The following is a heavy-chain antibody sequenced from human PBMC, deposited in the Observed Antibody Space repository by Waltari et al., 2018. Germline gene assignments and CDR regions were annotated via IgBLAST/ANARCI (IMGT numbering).Heavy chain of an antibody. CDR1: GFTFGTYN. CDR3: ARGGWGFYLDL. V-gene: IGHV3-21*01. Sequence: EVQLMESGGGLVKPGGSLRLSCAASGFTFGTYNMNWVRQAPGKGLEGVPSGSSNGAYIHYGDSVKGRFTISRDNAKTSLYLQRNGLRDEDTAVYYCARGGWGFYLDLWGQGALVTVSS. J-gene: IGHJ5*02. CDR2: GSSNGAYI. D-gene: IGHD7-27*01.